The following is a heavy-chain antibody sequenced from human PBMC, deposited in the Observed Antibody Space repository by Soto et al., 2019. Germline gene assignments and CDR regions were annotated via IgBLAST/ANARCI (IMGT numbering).Heavy chain of an antibody. CDR1: GFTFSSYA. V-gene: IGHV3-23*01. CDR3: AKRHGVILKNYYYYGMDV. Sequence: GGSLRLSCAASGFTFSSYAMSWVRQAPGKGLEWVSAISGSGGSTYYADSVKGRFTISRDNSKNTLYLQMNSLRAEDTAVYYCAKRHGVILKNYYYYGMDVWGQGTTVTAP. J-gene: IGHJ6*02. D-gene: IGHD3-16*02. CDR2: ISGSGGST.